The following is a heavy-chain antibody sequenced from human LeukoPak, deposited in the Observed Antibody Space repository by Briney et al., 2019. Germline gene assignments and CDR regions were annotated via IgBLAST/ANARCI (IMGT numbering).Heavy chain of an antibody. CDR3: ARGKRGSYRVVYYYYMDV. V-gene: IGHV4-34*01. J-gene: IGHJ6*03. CDR2: INHSGST. D-gene: IGHD3-16*02. CDR1: GGSISSYY. Sequence: PSETLSLTCTVSGGSISSYYWSWIRQPPGKGLEWIGEINHSGSTNYNPSLKSRVTISVDTPKNQFSLKLSSVTAADTAVYYCARGKRGSYRVVYYYYMDVWGKGTTVTVSS.